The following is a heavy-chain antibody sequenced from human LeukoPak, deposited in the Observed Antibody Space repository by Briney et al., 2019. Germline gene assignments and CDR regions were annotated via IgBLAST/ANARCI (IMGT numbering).Heavy chain of an antibody. CDR2: LNWNGGIT. D-gene: IGHD2-2*02. CDR1: GFIFQDFG. CDR3: ARDGGYCSSSTCYTLDY. Sequence: PGGSLRLSCEASGFIFQDFGMSWVHQAPGKGLEWVSGLNWNGGITDYADSVKGRFTISRDNAKNSLYLEMHSLRAEDTALYYCARDGGYCSSSTCYTLDYWGQGVLVTVSS. V-gene: IGHV3-20*04. J-gene: IGHJ4*02.